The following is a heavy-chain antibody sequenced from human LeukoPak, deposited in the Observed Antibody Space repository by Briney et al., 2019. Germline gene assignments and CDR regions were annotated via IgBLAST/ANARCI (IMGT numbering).Heavy chain of an antibody. CDR2: ISYDGSNK. V-gene: IGHV3-30*04. D-gene: IGHD1-26*01. CDR3: ARDRGSVGAYYDY. CDR1: GFTFSSYA. J-gene: IGHJ4*02. Sequence: PGGSLRLSCAASGFTFSSYAMHWVRQAPGKGLEWVAVISYDGSNKYYADSVKGRFTISRDNSKNTLYLQMNSLRAEDTAVYHCARDRGSVGAYYDYWGQGTLVTVSS.